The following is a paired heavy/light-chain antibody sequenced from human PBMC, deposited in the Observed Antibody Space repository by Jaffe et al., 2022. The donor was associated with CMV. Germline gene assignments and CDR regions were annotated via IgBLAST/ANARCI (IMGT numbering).Heavy chain of an antibody. D-gene: IGHD2-15*01. CDR1: GGTFSSYA. J-gene: IGHJ6*02. CDR3: ARGSLGYCSGGSCPPMGYGMDV. CDR2: IIPIFGTA. V-gene: IGHV1-69*01. Sequence: QVQLVQSGAEVKKPGSSVKVSCKASGGTFSSYAISWVRQAPGQGLEWMGGIIPIFGTANYAQKFQGRVTITADESTSTAYMELSSLRSEDTAVYYCARGSLGYCSGGSCPPMGYGMDVWGQGTTVTVSS.
Light chain of an antibody. CDR2: EDN. CDR3: QSYDSSNIVV. Sequence: NFMLTQPHSVSESPGKTVTISCTRSSGSIASNYVQWYQQRPGSAPTTVIYEDNQRPSGVPDRFSGSIDSSSNSASLTISGLKTEDEADYYCQSYDSSNIVVFGGGTKLTVL. CDR1: SGSIASNY. J-gene: IGLJ2*01. V-gene: IGLV6-57*04.